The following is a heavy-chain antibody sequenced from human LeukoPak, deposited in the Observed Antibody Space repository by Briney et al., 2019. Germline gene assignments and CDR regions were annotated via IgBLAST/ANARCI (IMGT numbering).Heavy chain of an antibody. D-gene: IGHD3-9*01. CDR2: ISAYNGNT. J-gene: IGHJ4*02. V-gene: IGHV1-18*04. CDR1: GYTFTSYG. CDR3: ARGAANYDILTGLFDY. Sequence: VASVKVSCKASGYTFTSYGISWVRQAPGQGLEWMGWISAYNGNTNYAQKLQGRVTMTTDTSTSTAYMELRSLRSDDTAVYYRARGAANYDILTGLFDYWGQGTLVTVSS.